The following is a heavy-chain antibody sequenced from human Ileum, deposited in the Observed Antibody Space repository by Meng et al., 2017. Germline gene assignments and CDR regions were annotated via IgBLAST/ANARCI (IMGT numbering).Heavy chain of an antibody. Sequence: VQVVQSGEEVKRPGSAVKVSCKASGGTFSSYAISWVRQAPGQGLEWMGGIIPIFGTANYAQKFQGRVTITADKSTSTAYMELSSLRSEDTAVYYCAIPDCSSTSCYAGYWGQGTLVTVSS. D-gene: IGHD2-2*01. J-gene: IGHJ4*02. CDR2: IIPIFGTA. V-gene: IGHV1-69*06. CDR3: AIPDCSSTSCYAGY. CDR1: GGTFSSYA.